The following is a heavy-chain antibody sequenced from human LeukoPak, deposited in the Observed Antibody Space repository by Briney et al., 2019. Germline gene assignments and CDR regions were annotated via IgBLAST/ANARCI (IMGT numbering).Heavy chain of an antibody. CDR1: GGSISSYY. CDR3: ARGGMATFY. D-gene: IGHD5-24*01. J-gene: IGHJ4*02. Sequence: KSSETLSLTCIVSGGSISSYYWSWIRQPPGKGLEWIGYIYYSGSTNYNPSLKSRVTISVDTSKNQFSLKLSSVTAADTAVYYCARGGMATFYWGQGTLVTVSS. V-gene: IGHV4-59*01. CDR2: IYYSGST.